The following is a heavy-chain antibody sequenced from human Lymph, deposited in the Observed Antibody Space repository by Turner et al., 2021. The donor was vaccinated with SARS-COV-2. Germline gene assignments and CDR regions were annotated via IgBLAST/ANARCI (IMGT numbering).Heavy chain of an antibody. Sequence: QVQLVQSGAEVTKPGASVKVSCKASGYTFTGYYMHWVRQAPGQGLEWMGWINPNSGGTNYAQKFQGRVTMTRDTYISTAYMELSRLRSDDTAVYYCARDVERYNDFWSGYSGGYGLDVWGQGTTVTVSS. CDR2: INPNSGGT. J-gene: IGHJ6*02. CDR1: GYTFTGYY. D-gene: IGHD3-3*01. V-gene: IGHV1-2*02. CDR3: ARDVERYNDFWSGYSGGYGLDV.